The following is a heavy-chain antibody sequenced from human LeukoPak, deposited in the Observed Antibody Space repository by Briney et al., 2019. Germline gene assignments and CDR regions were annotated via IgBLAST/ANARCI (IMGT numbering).Heavy chain of an antibody. D-gene: IGHD5-12*01. CDR3: ARDPHLDSGYDLPDY. Sequence: ASVKVSCKASGGTFSSYAISWVRQAPGQGLEWMGRVIPILGIANYAQKFQGRVTITADKSTTTAYMDLSSLRSEDTAVYYCARDPHLDSGYDLPDYWGQGTLVTVSS. V-gene: IGHV1-69*04. J-gene: IGHJ4*02. CDR2: VIPILGIA. CDR1: GGTFSSYA.